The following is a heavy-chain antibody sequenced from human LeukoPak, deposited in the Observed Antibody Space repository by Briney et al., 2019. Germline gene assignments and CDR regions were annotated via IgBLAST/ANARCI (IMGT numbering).Heavy chain of an antibody. D-gene: IGHD1-7*01. CDR1: GYTFTSYG. J-gene: IGHJ4*02. CDR2: INPNSGGT. V-gene: IGHV1-2*02. Sequence: ASVKVSCKASGYTFTSYGISWVRQAPGQGLEWMGWINPNSGGTNYAQKFQGRVTMTRDTSISTAYMELSRLRSDDTAVYYCAISNLYYFDYWGQGTLVTVSS. CDR3: AISNLYYFDY.